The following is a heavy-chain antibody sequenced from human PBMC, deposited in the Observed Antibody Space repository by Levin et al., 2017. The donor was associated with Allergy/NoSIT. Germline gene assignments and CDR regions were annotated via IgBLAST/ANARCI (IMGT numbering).Heavy chain of an antibody. CDR2: ISAHNGNT. D-gene: IGHD3-22*01. V-gene: IGHV1-18*01. J-gene: IGHJ4*02. CDR3: AKSFYYYHSSGYYLPPGYFDY. Sequence: ASVKVSCKASGYTFTRYGISWVRQAPGQGLEWMGWISAHNGNTNYAQKLQGRVTMTTDTSTSTAYMELRSLRADDTAVYYCAKSFYYYHSSGYYLPPGYFDYWGQGTLVTVSS. CDR1: GYTFTRYG.